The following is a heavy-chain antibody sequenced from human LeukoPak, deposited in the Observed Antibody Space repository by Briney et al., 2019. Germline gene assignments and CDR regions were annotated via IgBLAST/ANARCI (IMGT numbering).Heavy chain of an antibody. J-gene: IGHJ3*02. V-gene: IGHV3-30*03. CDR1: GFPFSNYG. D-gene: IGHD2-15*01. CDR3: ARVRAAGGDDAFDI. CDR2: ITSDGQNK. Sequence: GGSLRLSCAASGFPFSNYGMHWVRQAPGKGLQWVAFITSDGQNKYYAEPVKGRFTTSRDNSKNTLYLEMNSLRDEDTAVYYCARVRAAGGDDAFDIWGQGTVVSVSS.